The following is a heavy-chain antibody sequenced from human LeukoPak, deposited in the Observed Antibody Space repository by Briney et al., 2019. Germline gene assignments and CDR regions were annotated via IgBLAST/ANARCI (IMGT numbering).Heavy chain of an antibody. CDR2: IYYSGST. J-gene: IGHJ4*02. Sequence: PSETLSLTCTVSGGSISSHYWSWIRQPPGRGLEWIGYIYYSGSTNYNPSLKSRVTISVDTSKNQFSLKLSSVTAADTAVYYCAREGYSYGSDYWGQGTLVTVSS. CDR1: GGSISSHY. D-gene: IGHD5-18*01. V-gene: IGHV4-59*11. CDR3: AREGYSYGSDY.